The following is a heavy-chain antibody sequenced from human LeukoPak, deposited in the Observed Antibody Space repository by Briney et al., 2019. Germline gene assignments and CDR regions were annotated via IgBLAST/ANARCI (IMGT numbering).Heavy chain of an antibody. CDR2: IKDDGSEK. V-gene: IGHV3-7*01. CDR1: GFTFSSYW. CDR3: ARRGTIVGTNSFDY. Sequence: PGGSLRLSCAASGFTFSSYWMSWVRQAPGKGLEWVANIKDDGSEKNYVDSVKGRFTISRDNTKNSLYLQMNSLRAEDTAVYYCARRGTIVGTNSFDYWGQGTLATVSS. J-gene: IGHJ4*02. D-gene: IGHD1-26*01.